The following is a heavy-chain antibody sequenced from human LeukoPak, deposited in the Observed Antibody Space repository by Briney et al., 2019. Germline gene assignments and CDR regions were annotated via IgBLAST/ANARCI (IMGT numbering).Heavy chain of an antibody. D-gene: IGHD3-22*01. CDR2: TFYSGST. V-gene: IGHV4-39*01. CDR1: GDSISSSSYY. CDR3: ATQILLRHYY. J-gene: IGHJ4*02. Sequence: TSETLSLTCTVSGDSISSSSYYWEWIRQPPGKGLEWIGSTFYSGSTYYNPSLKSRVTISVDTSKNEFSLKLSSVTAADTAVYYCATQILLRHYYWGQGTLVTVSS.